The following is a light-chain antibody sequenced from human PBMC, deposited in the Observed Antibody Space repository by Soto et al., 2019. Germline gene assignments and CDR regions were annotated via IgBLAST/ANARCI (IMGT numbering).Light chain of an antibody. CDR2: GVS. CDR3: QQYNNWPWT. Sequence: EIVMTQSPVTLSVSPGGRATLSCRASQSISDTLAWYQQKPGQAPRLLIHGVSTRAPGFPARFSGSGSGTDFTLTISSLQSEDFAVYYCQQYNNWPWTFGQGTKVDIK. J-gene: IGKJ1*01. CDR1: QSISDT. V-gene: IGKV3-15*01.